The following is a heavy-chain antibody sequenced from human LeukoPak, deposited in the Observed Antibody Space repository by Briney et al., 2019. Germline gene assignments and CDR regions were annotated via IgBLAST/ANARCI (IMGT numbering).Heavy chain of an antibody. D-gene: IGHD1-26*01. CDR2: INLDGSEK. J-gene: IGHJ4*02. CDR3: AGNSGSYYFPFDY. V-gene: IGHV3-7*01. CDR1: GFTFNSYW. Sequence: GGSLRLSCAASGFTFNSYWMNWVRQAPGKGLEWVAIINLDGSEKYYVDSVKGRFTISRDNAKNSLYLQMNSLRAEDTAVYYCAGNSGSYYFPFDYWGQGTLVTVSS.